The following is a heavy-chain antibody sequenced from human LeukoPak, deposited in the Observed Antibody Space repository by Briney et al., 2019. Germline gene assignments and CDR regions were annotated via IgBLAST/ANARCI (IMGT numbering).Heavy chain of an antibody. Sequence: PGGSLRLSCAASGFTFSSYWMHWVRQSPGKGLEWVAVISTDGNNEYYAKSVKGRFTISRDNSKSTVYLQMTSLRTEDTAVYYCAKDQIGWTPGYVSGPLDQWGQGTLVTVSS. CDR1: GFTFSSYW. V-gene: IGHV3-30*18. D-gene: IGHD6-19*01. J-gene: IGHJ4*02. CDR2: ISTDGNNE. CDR3: AKDQIGWTPGYVSGPLDQ.